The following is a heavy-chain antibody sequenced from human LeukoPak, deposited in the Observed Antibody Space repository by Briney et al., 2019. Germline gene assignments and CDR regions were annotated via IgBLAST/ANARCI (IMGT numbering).Heavy chain of an antibody. D-gene: IGHD2-15*01. J-gene: IGHJ4*02. V-gene: IGHV3-74*01. CDR3: ARVRDCGGGSCFSYLDY. CDR1: GFTFSSYY. CDR2: INGDESST. Sequence: PGGSLRLSCAASGFTFSSYYMHWVRQVPGKGLVWVSRINGDESSTTYADSVKGRFTISRDNAKNTLYLQMNTLRAEDTAVYYCARVRDCGGGSCFSYLDYWGQGTLATVSS.